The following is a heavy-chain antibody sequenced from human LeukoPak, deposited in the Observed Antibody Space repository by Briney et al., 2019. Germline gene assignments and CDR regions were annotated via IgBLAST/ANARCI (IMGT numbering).Heavy chain of an antibody. Sequence: GGPLRLSCAASGFTFSSYAMHWVRQAPGKGLEYVSAFSSNWDSTYYANSVKGRFTISRDNSKNMLYLQMGSLRAEDMAVYYCARPGRDGYNYDAFDIWGQGTMVTVSS. CDR3: ARPGRDGYNYDAFDI. CDR2: FSSNWDST. J-gene: IGHJ3*02. V-gene: IGHV3-64*01. CDR1: GFTFSSYA. D-gene: IGHD5-24*01.